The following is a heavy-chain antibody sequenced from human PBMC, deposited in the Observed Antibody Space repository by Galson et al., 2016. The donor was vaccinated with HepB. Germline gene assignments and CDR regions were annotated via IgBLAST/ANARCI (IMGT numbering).Heavy chain of an antibody. CDR3: AKEGLVRRIFDP. CDR2: ISTRRTT. D-gene: IGHD1-1*01. CDR1: GFVFSNFG. V-gene: IGHV3-23*01. Sequence: SLRLSCAASGFVFSNFGLSWVRQAPGKGLEWVSSISTRRTTYYSAPVQGRFTISRDNSNNTLYLQMNGLRAEDTAVYYCAKEGLVRRIFDPWGQGTLLTVSS. J-gene: IGHJ5*02.